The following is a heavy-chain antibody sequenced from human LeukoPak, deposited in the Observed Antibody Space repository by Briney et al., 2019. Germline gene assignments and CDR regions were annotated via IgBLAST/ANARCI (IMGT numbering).Heavy chain of an antibody. D-gene: IGHD3-22*01. V-gene: IGHV4-31*03. CDR1: GGSISSGGYY. Sequence: SETLSLTCTVSGGSISSGGYYWSWIRQHPGKGLEWIGYIYYSGSTYYNPSLKSRVTISVDTSKNQFSLKLSSVTAADTAVYYCARRGGVVVITDSYYFDYWGQGTLVTVSS. CDR3: ARRGGVVVITDSYYFDY. CDR2: IYYSGST. J-gene: IGHJ4*02.